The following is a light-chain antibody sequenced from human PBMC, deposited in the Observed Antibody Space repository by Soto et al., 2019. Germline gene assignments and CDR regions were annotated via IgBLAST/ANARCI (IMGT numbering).Light chain of an antibody. CDR2: EGS. V-gene: IGLV2-23*01. Sequence: QSVLTQPASVSGFPGQSITISCTGTSSDVGSYNLVSWYQQHPGKAPKLMIYEGSKRPSGVSNRFSGSKSGDTASLTISGLQAEDEADYYCCSYAGSSTSYVFGTGTKVTV. J-gene: IGLJ1*01. CDR3: CSYAGSSTSYV. CDR1: SSDVGSYNL.